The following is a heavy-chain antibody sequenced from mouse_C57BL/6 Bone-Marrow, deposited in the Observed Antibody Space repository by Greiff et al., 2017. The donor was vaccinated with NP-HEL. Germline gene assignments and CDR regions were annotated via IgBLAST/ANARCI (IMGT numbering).Heavy chain of an antibody. CDR2: IHPNSGST. Sequence: QVQLQQPGAELVKPGASVKLSCKASGYTFTSYWMPWVKQRPGQGLEWIGMIHPNSGSTNYNEKFKSKATLTVDKSSSTAYMQLSSLTAEDSAVYYCARGITTVSWDYWGQGTTLTVSS. J-gene: IGHJ2*01. CDR1: GYTFTSYW. CDR3: ARGITTVSWDY. V-gene: IGHV1-64*01. D-gene: IGHD1-1*01.